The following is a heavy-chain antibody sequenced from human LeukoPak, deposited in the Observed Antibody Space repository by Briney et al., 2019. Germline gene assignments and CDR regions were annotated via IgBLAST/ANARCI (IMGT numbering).Heavy chain of an antibody. CDR1: GFTSSSYS. CDR2: ISTSSSSM. V-gene: IGHV3-21*01. CDR3: ARDQSSPYVS. D-gene: IGHD3-16*01. Sequence: PGGSLRLSCAASGFTSSSYSMNWVRQAPGKGLEWVSSISTSSSSMYYADSVKGRFTISRDNAKNSLYLQMNSLRAEDTAVYFCARDQSSPYVSWGQGTLVTVSS. J-gene: IGHJ4*02.